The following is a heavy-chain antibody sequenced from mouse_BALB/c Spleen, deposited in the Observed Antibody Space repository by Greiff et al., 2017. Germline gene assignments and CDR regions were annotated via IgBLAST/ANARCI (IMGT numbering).Heavy chain of an antibody. CDR2: ISDGGSYT. Sequence: EVHLVESGGGLVKPGGSLKLSCAASGFTFSDYYMYWVRQTPEKRLEWVATISDGGSYTYYPDSVKGRFTISRDNAKNNLYLQMSSLKSEDTAMYYCARHDYYGSSGYAMDYWGQGTSVTVSS. CDR3: ARHDYYGSSGYAMDY. D-gene: IGHD1-1*01. V-gene: IGHV5-4*02. J-gene: IGHJ4*01. CDR1: GFTFSDYY.